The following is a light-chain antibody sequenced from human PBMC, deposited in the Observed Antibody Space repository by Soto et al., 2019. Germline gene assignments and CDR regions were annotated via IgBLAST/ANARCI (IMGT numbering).Light chain of an antibody. J-gene: IGKJ1*01. Sequence: DIVMTQSPDSLAVSLGERATINCKSSQSVLFRSNNKNFLSWYQQKPGQSPKLLIYWASTRESGVPDRFSGSGSGTDFTLTISSLQDEDVEVYYCHQYYITPQTLGQGTKVDIK. V-gene: IGKV4-1*01. CDR3: HQYYITPQT. CDR2: WAS. CDR1: QSVLFRSNNKNF.